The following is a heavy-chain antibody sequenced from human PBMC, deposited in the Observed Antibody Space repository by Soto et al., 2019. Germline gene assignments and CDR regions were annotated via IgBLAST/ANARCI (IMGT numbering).Heavy chain of an antibody. D-gene: IGHD4-17*01. J-gene: IGHJ5*02. V-gene: IGHV3-23*01. Sequence: GGSLRLSCAGSGFTLSDHYIDWVRQAPGKGLEWVSSLLRSGSSAYYADSVRGRFTISSDTSANSLYLQMDNLRAEDTAIYYCAKDAISGDGIWLMDSWGQGALVTVSS. CDR1: GFTLSDHY. CDR3: AKDAISGDGIWLMDS. CDR2: LLRSGSSA.